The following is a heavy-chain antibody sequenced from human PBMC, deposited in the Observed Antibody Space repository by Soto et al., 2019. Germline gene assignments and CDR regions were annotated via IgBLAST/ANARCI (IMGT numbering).Heavy chain of an antibody. CDR3: ARGESVVGDY. CDR1: GYTFTSYA. D-gene: IGHD2-15*01. Sequence: QVQLVQSGAEEKKPGASVKVSCKASGYTFTSYAMHWVRQAPGQRLEWMGWIKAGNGNTKCSQKFQDRVTITRDTSASTADMERSSLRYEDTAVYYCARGESVVGDYWGQGTLVTVSS. V-gene: IGHV1-3*05. CDR2: IKAGNGNT. J-gene: IGHJ4*02.